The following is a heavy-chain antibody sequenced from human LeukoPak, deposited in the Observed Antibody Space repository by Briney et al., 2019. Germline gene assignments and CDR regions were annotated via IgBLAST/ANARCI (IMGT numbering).Heavy chain of an antibody. J-gene: IGHJ4*02. CDR2: IRYDGSNK. D-gene: IGHD5-18*01. CDR3: AKRDRVDTSMATLDY. CDR1: GFTFSSYG. Sequence: GGSLRLSCVASGFTFSSYGMHWVRQAPGKGLEWVAFIRYDGSNKYYADSVKGRFTISRDNSKNTLYLQMDSLRSEDTAVYYCAKRDRVDTSMATLDYWGQGTLVTVST. V-gene: IGHV3-30*02.